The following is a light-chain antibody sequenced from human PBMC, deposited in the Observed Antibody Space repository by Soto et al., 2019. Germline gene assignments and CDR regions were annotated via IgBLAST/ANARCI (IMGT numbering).Light chain of an antibody. CDR3: SSYGGYNNVV. CDR2: EVS. V-gene: IGLV2-14*01. J-gene: IGLJ1*01. Sequence: QSALTQPASVSGSPGQSITISCTGSSSDIGAYNYVSWFQQYPGKAPKLIISEVSNRPSGVSNRFSGSKSGTAASLTISGLQTEDEADYFCSSYGGYNNVVFGTGTKVTVL. CDR1: SSDIGAYNY.